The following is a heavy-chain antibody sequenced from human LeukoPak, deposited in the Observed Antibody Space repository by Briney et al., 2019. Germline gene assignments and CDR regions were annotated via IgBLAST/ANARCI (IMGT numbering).Heavy chain of an antibody. V-gene: IGHV3-15*01. CDR2: IKSKTHGGTT. CDR3: TTDYVWGTYRYFDY. D-gene: IGHD3-16*02. J-gene: IGHJ4*02. CDR1: GFTFNNAW. Sequence: GGSLRLSCAASGFTFNNAWMSWVRQAPVKGLEWVGRIKSKTHGGTTDYAAPVKGRFTISRDDSKNTLYLQMNSLKTEDTAVYYCTTDYVWGTYRYFDYWGEGTLVTVSS.